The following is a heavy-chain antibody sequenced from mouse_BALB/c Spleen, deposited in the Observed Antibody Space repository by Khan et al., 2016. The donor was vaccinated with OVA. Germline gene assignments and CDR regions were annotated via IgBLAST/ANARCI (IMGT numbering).Heavy chain of an antibody. Sequence: VKLLESGPGLVAPSQSLSITCTISGFSLTNYGVHWVRQPPGKGLEWLVVIWSDGSTTYNSALKSRLTISKDNSKSQVFLKMNSLQSEDTAVYFCARQPYYHYKLMDYWGQGTSVTVSS. CDR1: GFSLTNYG. V-gene: IGHV2-6-1*01. CDR3: ARQPYYHYKLMDY. D-gene: IGHD2-4*01. J-gene: IGHJ4*01. CDR2: IWSDGST.